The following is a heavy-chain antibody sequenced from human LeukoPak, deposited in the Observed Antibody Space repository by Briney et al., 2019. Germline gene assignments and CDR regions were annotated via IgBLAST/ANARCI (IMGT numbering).Heavy chain of an antibody. CDR3: ARLGAVSDAFDI. CDR1: GGFVSSTNW. D-gene: IGHD3-16*01. Sequence: PSETLSLTCGVSGGFVSSTNWWTWVRQPPGKGLEWIGEVHLDGRTNYNPSLESRLTMSVDLSENHISLKLTSVTAADTAVYYCARLGAVSDAFDIWGQGTMVTVSS. J-gene: IGHJ3*02. V-gene: IGHV4-4*02. CDR2: VHLDGRT.